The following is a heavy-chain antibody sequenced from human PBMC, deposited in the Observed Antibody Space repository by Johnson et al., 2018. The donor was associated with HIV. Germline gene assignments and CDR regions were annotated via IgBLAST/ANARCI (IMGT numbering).Heavy chain of an antibody. CDR2: IFSVGSA. D-gene: IGHD6-13*01. Sequence: EQLVESGGGLVQPGGSLRLSCAASGITVSSNYMSWVRQAPGKGLEWVSVIFSVGSAYYADSVKGRFIISRDNSKNMLYLQMNSLSAADTAVYYCARGIAAAAMTLHAFDIWGQGAVVTVPS. J-gene: IGHJ3*02. V-gene: IGHV3-66*02. CDR3: ARGIAAAAMTLHAFDI. CDR1: GITVSSNY.